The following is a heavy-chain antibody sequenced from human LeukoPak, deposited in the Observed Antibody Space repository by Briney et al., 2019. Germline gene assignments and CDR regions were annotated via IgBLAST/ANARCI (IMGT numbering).Heavy chain of an antibody. CDR3: AKANTVMASWGAFDV. V-gene: IGHV3-21*04. J-gene: IGHJ3*01. CDR2: ISSSSSYI. Sequence: GSLRLSCAASGFTFSSYSMNWVRQAPGKGLEWVSSISSSSSYIYYADSVKGRFTVSRDNAKNSLFLQMNSLRAEDMALYYCAKANTVMASWGAFDVWGQGTMVTVSS. CDR1: GFTFSSYS. D-gene: IGHD5-18*01.